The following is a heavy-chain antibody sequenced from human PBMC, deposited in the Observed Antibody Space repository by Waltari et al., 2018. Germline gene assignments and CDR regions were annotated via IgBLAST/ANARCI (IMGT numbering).Heavy chain of an antibody. CDR1: GGSFSGYY. CDR3: ARLGRSGYGPTLG. CDR2: INHRGST. V-gene: IGHV4-34*01. Sequence: QVQLQQWGAGLLKPSETLSLTCAVYGGSFSGYYWSWIRQPPGKGLEWIGEINHRGSTNYNPSLKSRVTISVDTSKNQFSLKLSSVTAADTAVYYCARLGRSGYGPTLGWGQGTLVTVSS. D-gene: IGHD5-18*01. J-gene: IGHJ4*02.